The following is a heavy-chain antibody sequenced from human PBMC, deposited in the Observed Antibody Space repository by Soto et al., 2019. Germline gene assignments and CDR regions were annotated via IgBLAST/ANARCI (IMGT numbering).Heavy chain of an antibody. J-gene: IGHJ6*03. CDR1: GGSFSSYY. CDR2: IYYSGST. V-gene: IGHV4-59*08. CDR3: ARHVESGYYYYYYYYMDV. D-gene: IGHD3-3*01. Sequence: SETLSLTCTVSGGSFSSYYWTWIRQSPGKGLEWIGYIYYSGSTDYNPSLKRRVTISVDTSKNQFSLELSSVTAADTAMYYCARHVESGYYYYYYYYMDVWGKGTTVTVSS.